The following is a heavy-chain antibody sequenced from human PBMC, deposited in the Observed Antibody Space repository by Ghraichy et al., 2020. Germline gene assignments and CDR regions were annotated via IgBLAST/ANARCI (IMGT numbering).Heavy chain of an antibody. CDR2: IDWDDDK. Sequence: SGPTLVEPTQTLTLTCTFSGFALSTSGMFVSWIRQSPGKALEWLARIDWDDDKYYSASLKTRLGISKDTSKSQVVLTMTNVDFVDAATYYCARIPAAGSSYGYYFDFWGQGTRVSVSS. CDR3: ARIPAAGSSYGYYFDF. J-gene: IGHJ4*02. D-gene: IGHD3-16*01. V-gene: IGHV2-70*11. CDR1: GFALSTSGMF.